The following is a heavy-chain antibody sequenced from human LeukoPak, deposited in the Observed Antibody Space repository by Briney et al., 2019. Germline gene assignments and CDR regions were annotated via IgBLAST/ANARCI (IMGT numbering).Heavy chain of an antibody. Sequence: PGGSLRLSCATSGFTFTNYWMHWVRQAPGKGLVWVSRINNDGSGTSYADSVKGRFTISRDNAKNTLYLQMNSLRAEDTAVYYCGSVFDFWGQESLVTVSS. CDR3: GSVFDF. V-gene: IGHV3-74*01. CDR2: INNDGSGT. J-gene: IGHJ4*02. CDR1: GFTFTNYW.